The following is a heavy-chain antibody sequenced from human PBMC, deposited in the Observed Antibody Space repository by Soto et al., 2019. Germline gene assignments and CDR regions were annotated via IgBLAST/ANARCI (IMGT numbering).Heavy chain of an antibody. D-gene: IGHD6-19*01. Sequence: QVQLVQSGAEVKKPGSSVKVSCKASGGTFSSYTISWVRQAPGQGLEWMGRIIPILGIANYAQKFQGRVTITADKSTSTAYMELSSLRSEDTAVYYCAREQSSANCYSIGWCNWFDPWGQGTLVTVSS. CDR2: IIPILGIA. CDR1: GGTFSSYT. CDR3: AREQSSANCYSIGWCNWFDP. J-gene: IGHJ5*02. V-gene: IGHV1-69*08.